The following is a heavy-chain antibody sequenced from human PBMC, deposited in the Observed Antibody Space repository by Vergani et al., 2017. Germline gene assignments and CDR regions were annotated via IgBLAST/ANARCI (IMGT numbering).Heavy chain of an antibody. CDR1: GGSISSSSYY. CDR3: ARRRLGFGELKTGFDP. Sequence: QLQLQESGPGLVKPSETLSLTCTVSGGSISSSSYYWGWIRQPPGKGLEWIGSIYYSGSTYYNPSLKSRVTISVDTSKNQFSLKLSSVTAADTAVYYCARRRLGFGELKTGFDPWGQGTLVTVSS. V-gene: IGHV4-39*01. D-gene: IGHD3-10*01. CDR2: IYYSGST. J-gene: IGHJ5*02.